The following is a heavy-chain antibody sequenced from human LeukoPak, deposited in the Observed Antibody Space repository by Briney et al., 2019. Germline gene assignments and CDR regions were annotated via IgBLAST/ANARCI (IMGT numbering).Heavy chain of an antibody. CDR3: ARDIAVAGSNGDY. J-gene: IGHJ4*02. V-gene: IGHV3-74*01. D-gene: IGHD6-19*01. CDR2: INSDGSST. Sequence: GGSLRLSCAASGFTFSSYWMHWVRQAPGKGLVWVSRINSDGSSTSYADSVKGRFTISRDNAKNTLYLQTNSLRAEDTAVYYSARDIAVAGSNGDYWGQGTLVTVSS. CDR1: GFTFSSYW.